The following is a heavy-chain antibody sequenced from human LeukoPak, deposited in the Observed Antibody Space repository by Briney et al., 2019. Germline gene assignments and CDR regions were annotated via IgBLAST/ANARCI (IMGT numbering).Heavy chain of an antibody. V-gene: IGHV5-51*01. CDR2: IYPGDSNT. J-gene: IGHJ5*02. CDR3: ARITIFGVVMAAFDP. D-gene: IGHD3-3*01. CDR1: GYSFTSYW. Sequence: GESLKISCKGSGYSFTSYWIGWVRQLPGKGLEWMGIIYPGDSNTRYGPSFQGQVTISADKSISTAYLQWSSLKASDTAMYYCARITIFGVVMAAFDPWGQGTLVTVSS.